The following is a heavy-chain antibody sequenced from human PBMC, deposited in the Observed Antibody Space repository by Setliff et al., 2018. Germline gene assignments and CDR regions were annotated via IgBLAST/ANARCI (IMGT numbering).Heavy chain of an antibody. CDR1: GDSISAAS. CDR2: VYYSGAA. Sequence: KTSETLSLTCSVSGDSISAASIMAWIRQPPGKGLEFIGYVYYSGAAKYDPSLKSRVTMSVDTSKTQFSLKLNSMTTADTAVYYCARGGTYRYFDYCGQRTLVTISS. J-gene: IGHJ4*02. V-gene: IGHV4-59*01. CDR3: ARGGTYRYFDY.